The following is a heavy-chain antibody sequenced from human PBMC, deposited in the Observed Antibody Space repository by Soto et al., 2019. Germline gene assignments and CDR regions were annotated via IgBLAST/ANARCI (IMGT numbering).Heavy chain of an antibody. Sequence: ASVKVSCKASGYSFTDYHIHWVRQAPGQGLEWLGRINPKSGGTSTAQKFQGWVTMTTDTSISTASMELTRLTSDDTAIYYCARGDSTDCSNGVCSFFYNHDMDVWGKGTTVTVSS. CDR2: INPKSGGT. CDR3: ARGDSTDCSNGVCSFFYNHDMDV. V-gene: IGHV1-2*04. J-gene: IGHJ6*04. D-gene: IGHD2-8*01. CDR1: GYSFTDYH.